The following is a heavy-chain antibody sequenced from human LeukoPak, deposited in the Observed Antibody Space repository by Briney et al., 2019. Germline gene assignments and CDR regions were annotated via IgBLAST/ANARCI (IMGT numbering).Heavy chain of an antibody. CDR3: ARTPYSSGWYEFGY. CDR1: GFTFSSYA. CDR2: ISGSGGST. Sequence: GGSLRLSCAASGFTFSSYAMSWVRQAPGKGLEWVSAISGSGGSTYYADSVKGRFTISRDNSENTLYLQMNSLRAEDTAVYYCARTPYSSGWYEFGYWGQGTLVTVSS. D-gene: IGHD6-19*01. J-gene: IGHJ4*02. V-gene: IGHV3-23*01.